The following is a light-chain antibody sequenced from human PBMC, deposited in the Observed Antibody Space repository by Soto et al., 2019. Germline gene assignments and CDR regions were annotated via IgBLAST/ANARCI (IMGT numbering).Light chain of an antibody. CDR2: AAS. J-gene: IGKJ4*01. Sequence: DIQMTQSPSSVSASVGDRVTITCRASQGISTWLGWYQQKPGKAPKLLISAASNLESGVPSRFSGSGSGTDFTLTISSLQPEDFATYYCQQTDSFPLTFGGGTKVEL. CDR3: QQTDSFPLT. CDR1: QGISTW. V-gene: IGKV1-12*01.